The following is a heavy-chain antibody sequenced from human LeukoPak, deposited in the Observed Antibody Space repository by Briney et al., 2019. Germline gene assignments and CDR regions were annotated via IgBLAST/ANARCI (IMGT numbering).Heavy chain of an antibody. CDR3: ARDHTGAATGLV. D-gene: IGHD6-13*01. J-gene: IGHJ4*02. V-gene: IGHV4-39*07. Sequence: PSETLSLTCTVSVGSISSSSYYCGWIRQPPGRGLEWIGSIYYSGTTYYNPSLKSRVTISVDTSKNQFSLKLSSVTAADTAVYYCARDHTGAATGLVWGQGILVTVSS. CDR1: VGSISSSSYY. CDR2: IYYSGTT.